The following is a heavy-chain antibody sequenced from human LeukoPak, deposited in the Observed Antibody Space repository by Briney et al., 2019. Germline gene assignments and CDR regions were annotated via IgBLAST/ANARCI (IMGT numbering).Heavy chain of an antibody. CDR2: INPNSGGT. CDR1: GYTFTSYY. V-gene: IGHV1-2*02. CDR3: ARPRWGANAFDI. Sequence: ASVKVSCKASGYTFTSYYMHWVRQAPGQGLEWMGWINPNSGGTNYAQKFQGRVTMTRDTSISTAYMELSRLRSDDTAVYYCARPRWGANAFDIWGQGTMVTVSS. D-gene: IGHD1-26*01. J-gene: IGHJ3*02.